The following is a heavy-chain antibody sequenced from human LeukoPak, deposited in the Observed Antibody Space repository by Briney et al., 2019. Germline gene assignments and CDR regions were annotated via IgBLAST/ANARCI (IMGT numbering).Heavy chain of an antibody. CDR1: GYTFTSYY. CDR3: ARFRGSGEA. D-gene: IGHD2-15*01. V-gene: IGHV1-46*01. J-gene: IGHJ5*02. CDR2: INPSGGST. Sequence: VASVKVSCKASGYTFTSYYMHWVRQAPGQGLEWMGIINPSGGSTSYAQKFQGRVTMTRNTSISTAYMELSSLRSEDTAVYYCARFRGSGEAWGQGTLVTVSS.